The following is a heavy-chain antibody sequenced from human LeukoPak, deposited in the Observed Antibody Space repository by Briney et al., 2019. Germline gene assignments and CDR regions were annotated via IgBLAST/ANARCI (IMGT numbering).Heavy chain of an antibody. D-gene: IGHD7-27*01. CDR2: MSPNSGDT. V-gene: IGHV1-8*01. Sequence: ASVKVSCKASGYTFTTHDINWVRQATGQGLEWLGWMSPNSGDTGYTQKFQGRVTMTSDSSISTAYMELSSLRSEDTAIYYCVRTPPNWGFDYWGQGTLVTVSS. J-gene: IGHJ4*02. CDR1: GYTFTTHD. CDR3: VRTPPNWGFDY.